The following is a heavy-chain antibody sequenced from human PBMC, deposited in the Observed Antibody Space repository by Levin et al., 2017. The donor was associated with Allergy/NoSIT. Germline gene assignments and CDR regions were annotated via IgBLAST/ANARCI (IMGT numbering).Heavy chain of an antibody. CDR2: IGSGHDT. CDR1: GFTFSSYA. D-gene: IGHD1/OR15-1a*01. CDR3: AKGGIGTDGGIAS. V-gene: IGHV3-23*01. J-gene: IGHJ5*02. Sequence: GESLKISCAASGFTFSSYAMTWVRQAPGKGLEWVSSIGSGHDTYYTDSVKGRFTISRDNSKSTVFLQMNSLRADDTAVCHCAKGGIGTDGGIASWGQGTLVTVSS.